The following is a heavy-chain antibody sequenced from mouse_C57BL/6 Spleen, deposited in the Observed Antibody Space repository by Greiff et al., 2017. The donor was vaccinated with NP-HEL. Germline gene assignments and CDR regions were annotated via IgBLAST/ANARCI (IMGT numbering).Heavy chain of an antibody. D-gene: IGHD2-3*01. CDR3: ARIYDGYYVDY. J-gene: IGHJ2*01. Sequence: VQLQQSGAELVKPGASVKISCKASGYAFSSYWMNWVKQRPGKGLEWIGQIYPGDGDTNYNRKFKGKATLTADKSSSTAYMQLSSLTSEDSAVYFCARIYDGYYVDYWGQGTTLTVSS. CDR1: GYAFSSYW. V-gene: IGHV1-80*01. CDR2: IYPGDGDT.